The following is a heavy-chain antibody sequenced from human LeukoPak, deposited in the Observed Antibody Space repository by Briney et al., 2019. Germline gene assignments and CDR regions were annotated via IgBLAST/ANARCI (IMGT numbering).Heavy chain of an antibody. V-gene: IGHV3-23*01. CDR3: ARVGLSHALDI. J-gene: IGHJ3*02. Sequence: GGSLRLSCAASGFTFSGYNMNWVRQAPGRGLEWVSAISGSGGSTYYADSVKARFTISRDNSENTLYLQMSSLRAEDTAVYYCARVGLSHALDIWGQGTMVTVSS. CDR1: GFTFSGYN. CDR2: ISGSGGST.